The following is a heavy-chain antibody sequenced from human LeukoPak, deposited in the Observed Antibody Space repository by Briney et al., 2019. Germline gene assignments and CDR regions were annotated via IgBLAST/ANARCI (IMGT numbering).Heavy chain of an antibody. J-gene: IGHJ6*03. Sequence: SVKVSCKASGGTFSSYTISWVRQAPGQGLEWMGRIIPILGIANYAQKFQGRVTITAVKSTSTAYMELSSLRSEDTAVYYCARDRGYCSGGSCYSSGNYYYYMDVWGKGTTVTVSS. V-gene: IGHV1-69*04. CDR2: IIPILGIA. D-gene: IGHD2-15*01. CDR1: GGTFSSYT. CDR3: ARDRGYCSGGSCYSSGNYYYYMDV.